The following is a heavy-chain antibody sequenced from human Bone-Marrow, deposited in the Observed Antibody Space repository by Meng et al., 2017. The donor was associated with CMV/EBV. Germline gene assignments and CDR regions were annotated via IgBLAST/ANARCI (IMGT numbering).Heavy chain of an antibody. J-gene: IGHJ4*02. CDR3: ARMFDITMIVGRGYYFDY. Sequence: ASVKVSCKASGYTFTSYYMHWVRQAPGQGLEWMGIINPSGGSTSYAQKFQGRVTMTRDTSTSTVYMELSSLRSEDTAVYYCARMFDITMIVGRGYYFDYWGQGMLVTVSS. CDR2: INPSGGST. D-gene: IGHD3-22*01. V-gene: IGHV1-46*01. CDR1: GYTFTSYY.